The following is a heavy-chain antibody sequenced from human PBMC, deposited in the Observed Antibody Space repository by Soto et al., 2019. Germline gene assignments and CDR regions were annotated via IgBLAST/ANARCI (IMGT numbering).Heavy chain of an antibody. CDR3: ASYGPLSVEMATIEVPVSYDY. J-gene: IGHJ4*02. Sequence: QVQLVESGGGVVQPGRSLRLSCAASGFTFSSYAMHWVRQAPGKGLEWVAVISYDGSNKYYADSVKGRFTISRDNSKNTLYLQMNSLRAEDTAVYYCASYGPLSVEMATIEVPVSYDYWGQGTLVTVSS. CDR2: ISYDGSNK. V-gene: IGHV3-30-3*01. D-gene: IGHD5-12*01. CDR1: GFTFSSYA.